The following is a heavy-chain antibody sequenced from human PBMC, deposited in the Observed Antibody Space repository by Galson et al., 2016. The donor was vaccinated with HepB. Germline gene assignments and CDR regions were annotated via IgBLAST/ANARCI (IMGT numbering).Heavy chain of an antibody. D-gene: IGHD5-18*01. CDR2: IYHLGNT. J-gene: IGHJ4*02. Sequence: TLSLTCTVSGGSISSGGYYWSWIRQHPGKGLEWIGYIYHLGNTYFNPSLKSRVTMSIDASKNQFSLKLSFVAAADTAVYYCARGGRKGLWGYYFDYWGQGTLVPVSS. CDR1: GGSISSGGYY. CDR3: ARGGRKGLWGYYFDY. V-gene: IGHV4-31*03.